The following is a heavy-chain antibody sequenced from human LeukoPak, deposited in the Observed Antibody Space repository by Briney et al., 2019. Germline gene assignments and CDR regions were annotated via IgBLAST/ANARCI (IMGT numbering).Heavy chain of an antibody. CDR3: ARGYTSGWYYFDY. CDR2: ISSSGGTI. CDR1: GFTFSSYE. D-gene: IGHD6-19*01. J-gene: IGHJ4*02. V-gene: IGHV3-48*03. Sequence: PGGSLRLSCAASGFTFSSYEMNWVRQAPGKGLEWVSFISSSGGTIHYADSVKGRFTISRDNAKNSLYLEMNSLRAEDTAVYYCARGYTSGWYYFDYWGQGTLVTVSS.